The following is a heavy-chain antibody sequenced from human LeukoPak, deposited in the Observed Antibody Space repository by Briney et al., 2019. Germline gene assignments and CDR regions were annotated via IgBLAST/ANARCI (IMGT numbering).Heavy chain of an antibody. D-gene: IGHD2-21*02. CDR1: GFTFSSYG. Sequence: GGSLRLSCAASGFTFSSYGMHWVRQAPGKGLEWVAVISYDGSNKYYADSVKGRFTISRDNSKNTLYPQMNSLRAEDTAVYYCAKDSYGGDAHYWGQGTLVTVSS. V-gene: IGHV3-30*18. CDR2: ISYDGSNK. J-gene: IGHJ4*02. CDR3: AKDSYGGDAHY.